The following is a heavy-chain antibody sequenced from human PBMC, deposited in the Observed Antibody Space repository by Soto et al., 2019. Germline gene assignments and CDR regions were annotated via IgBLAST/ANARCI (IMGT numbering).Heavy chain of an antibody. CDR3: ARSFPRFTAPDS. J-gene: IGHJ5*01. Sequence: VQLVESGGGLVQPGGSLRLSCAASGFIFSNYEMNWVRQAPGKGLQWVSFISPTGNKIYYGESVKGRFTISRDNAKNSVFLQMNSLTAEDTAVYFRARSFPRFTAPDSWGQGTLVTVAS. CDR1: GFIFSNYE. CDR2: ISPTGNKI. V-gene: IGHV3-48*03. D-gene: IGHD2-21*02.